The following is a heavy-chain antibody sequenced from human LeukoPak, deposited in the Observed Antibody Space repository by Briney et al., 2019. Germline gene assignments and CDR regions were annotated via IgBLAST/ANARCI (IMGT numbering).Heavy chain of an antibody. J-gene: IGHJ5*02. CDR1: GFTVSSNY. CDR2: IYYSGST. D-gene: IGHD6-19*01. CDR3: AAVAGTSWFDP. V-gene: IGHV4-59*02. Sequence: GSLRLSCVASGFTVSSNYMSWIRQPPGKGLEWIGYIYYSGSTNYNPSLKSRVTISVDTSKNQFSLKLSSVTAADTAVYYCAAVAGTSWFDPWGQGTLVTVSS.